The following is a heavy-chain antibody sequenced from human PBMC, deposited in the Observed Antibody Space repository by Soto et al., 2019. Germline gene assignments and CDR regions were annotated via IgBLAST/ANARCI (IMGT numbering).Heavy chain of an antibody. D-gene: IGHD3-22*01. Sequence: GGSLRLSCVASGFTFSSYAMSWVRQAPGKGLEWVSAISGSGGSTYYADSVKGRFTISRDNSKNTLYLQMNSLRAEDTAVYYCAKADSSGYYPPDYWGQGTLVTVSS. J-gene: IGHJ4*02. V-gene: IGHV3-23*01. CDR1: GFTFSSYA. CDR2: ISGSGGST. CDR3: AKADSSGYYPPDY.